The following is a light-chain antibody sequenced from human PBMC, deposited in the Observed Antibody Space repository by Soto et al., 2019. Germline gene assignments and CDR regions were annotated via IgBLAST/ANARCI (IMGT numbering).Light chain of an antibody. CDR3: QQFSSYPLT. Sequence: EIVMTHSPATLPVSPGERATLSCRASQSVRSNFLAWYQQKPGQAPRLLIYGASNRATGIPDRFSGSGSGTDFTLTISRLEPEDFAVYYCQQFSSYPLTFGGGTKVDIK. J-gene: IGKJ4*01. CDR1: QSVRSNF. V-gene: IGKV3-20*01. CDR2: GAS.